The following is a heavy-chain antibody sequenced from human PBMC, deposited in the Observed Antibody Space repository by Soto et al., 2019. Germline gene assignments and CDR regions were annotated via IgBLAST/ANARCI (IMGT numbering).Heavy chain of an antibody. Sequence: VQLMESGGDVVQPGGSLRLSCAASGFTFSIYAMTWVRQAPGEGLGWVSAISDSGENTYYADSVKGRFTISRDNSKNVLHLQRNSLRAGGTAVYYCATPGRGFYDGSGHAWGHGTLVTVSS. CDR1: GFTFSIYA. V-gene: IGHV3-23*01. D-gene: IGHD3-22*01. CDR2: ISDSGENT. CDR3: ATPGRGFYDGSGHA. J-gene: IGHJ5*01.